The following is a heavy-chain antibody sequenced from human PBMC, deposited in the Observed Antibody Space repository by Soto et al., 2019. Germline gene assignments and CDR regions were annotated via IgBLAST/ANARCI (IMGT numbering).Heavy chain of an antibody. CDR3: TRDQVYYDILTGYSYYYGMDV. D-gene: IGHD3-9*01. Sequence: GGSLRLSCAASGFTFSSYDMHWVRQATGKGLEWVSAIGTAGDTYYPGSVKGRFTISRENAKNSLYLQMNSLRAGDTAVYYCTRDQVYYDILTGYSYYYGMDVWGQGTTVTVSS. CDR2: IGTAGDT. V-gene: IGHV3-13*04. J-gene: IGHJ6*02. CDR1: GFTFSSYD.